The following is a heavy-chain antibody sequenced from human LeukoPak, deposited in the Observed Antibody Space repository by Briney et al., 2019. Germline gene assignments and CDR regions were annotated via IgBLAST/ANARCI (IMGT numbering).Heavy chain of an antibody. CDR2: INPNSGGT. D-gene: IGHD6-19*01. V-gene: IGHV1-2*02. CDR1: GYTFTGYY. CDR3: ARDLTAVADPDY. Sequence: ASVKVSCRASGYTFTGYYMHWVRQAPGQGLEWMGWINPNSGGTNYAQKFQGRVTMTRDTSISTAYMELSRLRSDDTAVYYCARDLTAVADPDYWGQGTLVTVSS. J-gene: IGHJ4*02.